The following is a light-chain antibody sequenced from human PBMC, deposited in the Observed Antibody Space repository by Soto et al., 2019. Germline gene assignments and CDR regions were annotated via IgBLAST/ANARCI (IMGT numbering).Light chain of an antibody. Sequence: QSVLTQPPSVSGAPGQRVTISCTGSISNIGAGYNVHWYQQLPGTAPKLLIYGNTNRPSGVPDRFSASKSDTSASLAITGLQSEDEAFYYCQSFDSTLSGGVYGTGTKVTVL. V-gene: IGLV1-40*01. CDR3: QSFDSTLSGGV. CDR2: GNT. CDR1: ISNIGAGYN. J-gene: IGLJ1*01.